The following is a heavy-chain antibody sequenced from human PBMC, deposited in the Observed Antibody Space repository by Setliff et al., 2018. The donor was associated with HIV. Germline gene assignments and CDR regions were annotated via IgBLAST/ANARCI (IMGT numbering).Heavy chain of an antibody. CDR1: GGTFSSFA. Sequence: SVKVSCKASGGTFSSFAISWVRQAPGQGLEWLGGIIPILEKTNYAQKFQGGVTITADTSTSTAYMELSSLTSEDTAVYYCARGYNWNYVLAYWGQGTLVTVSS. D-gene: IGHD1-7*01. J-gene: IGHJ4*02. CDR3: ARGYNWNYVLAY. CDR2: IIPILEKT. V-gene: IGHV1-69*10.